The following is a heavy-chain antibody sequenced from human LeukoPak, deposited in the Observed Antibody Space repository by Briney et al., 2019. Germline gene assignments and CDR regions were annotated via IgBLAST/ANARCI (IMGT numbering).Heavy chain of an antibody. J-gene: IGHJ4*02. V-gene: IGHV3-15*01. CDR3: TTLSDYGDYYFDY. D-gene: IGHD4-17*01. CDR2: IKSKTDGGTT. Sequence: PGGSLRLSCAASGFTFSNAWMSWVRQAPGKGLERVGRIKSKTDGGTTDYAAPVKGRFTISRDDSKNTLYLQMNSLKTEDTAVYYCTTLSDYGDYYFDYWGQGTLVTVSS. CDR1: GFTFSNAW.